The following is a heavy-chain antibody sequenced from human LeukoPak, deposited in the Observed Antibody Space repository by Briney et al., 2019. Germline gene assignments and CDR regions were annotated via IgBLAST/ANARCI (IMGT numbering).Heavy chain of an antibody. CDR1: GYSFTSSW. D-gene: IGHD2-15*01. CDR3: ARLSGGSP. CDR2: IFPADSDT. V-gene: IGHV5-51*01. Sequence: GESLKISRQASGYSFTSSWIGWVRQMPGKGLEWMGTIFPADSDTRYSPSFQGQVTISVDKSNNTAYLQWSSLKASDTAIYYCARLSGGSPWGQRTLAPSPQ. J-gene: IGHJ5*02.